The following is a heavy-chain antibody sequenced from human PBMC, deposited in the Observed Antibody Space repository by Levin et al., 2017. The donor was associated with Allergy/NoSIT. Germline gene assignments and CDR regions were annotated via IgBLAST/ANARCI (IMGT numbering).Heavy chain of an antibody. CDR2: IYYSGST. J-gene: IGHJ4*02. CDR3: ARGGRSGSHFDY. D-gene: IGHD6-19*01. Sequence: SETLSLTCTVSGGSISSSSYYWGWIRQPPGKGLEWIGSIYYSGSTYYNPSLKSRVTISVDTSKNQFSLKLSSVTAADTAVYYCARGGRSGSHFDYWGQGTLVTVSS. V-gene: IGHV4-39*01. CDR1: GGSISSSSYY.